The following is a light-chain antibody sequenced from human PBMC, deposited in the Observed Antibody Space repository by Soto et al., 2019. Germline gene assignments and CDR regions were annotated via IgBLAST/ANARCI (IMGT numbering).Light chain of an antibody. J-gene: IGKJ2*01. CDR2: EAS. CDR1: QSISGW. Sequence: DIQMTQSPSSLSASVGDRVTITCRASQSISGWLVWYQQKPGKAPKLLIYEASTLESGVPSRFSGSGSGTEFTLTVNSLQPDDFATYYCQQYNIYPYTFGQGTKLEIK. CDR3: QQYNIYPYT. V-gene: IGKV1-5*03.